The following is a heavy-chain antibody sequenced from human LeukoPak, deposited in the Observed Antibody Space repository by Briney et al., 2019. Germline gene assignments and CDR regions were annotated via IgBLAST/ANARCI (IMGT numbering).Heavy chain of an antibody. Sequence: SETLSLTCSVSGGSVSSYYWNWIRQPPGKGLEWIGSIYYSGTTNYNPSLKSRLSMSVDTSKNQFSLILSSVTAADTAVYYCARQARDYYYYDSSGYYYDSWGQGTLVTVSS. CDR2: IYYSGTT. CDR3: ARQARDYYYYDSSGYYYDS. V-gene: IGHV4-59*08. J-gene: IGHJ4*02. CDR1: GGSVSSYY. D-gene: IGHD3-22*01.